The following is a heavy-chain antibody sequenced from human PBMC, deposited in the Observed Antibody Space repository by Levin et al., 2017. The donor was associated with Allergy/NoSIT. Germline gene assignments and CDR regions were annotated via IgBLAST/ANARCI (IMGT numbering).Heavy chain of an antibody. J-gene: IGHJ3*01. CDR1: GYSFTTDW. V-gene: IGHV5-51*01. D-gene: IGHD3-3*01. CDR3: ARHRRGNGYSLPAFDL. Sequence: AGGSLRLSCKGSGYSFTTDWIGWVRQMPGKGLQWMGIIYPGDSDTRYSPSFQGHVTISADKSISTAYLQWRSLKASATAMYYCARHRRGNGYSLPAFDLWGQGTMVTVSS. CDR2: IYPGDSDT.